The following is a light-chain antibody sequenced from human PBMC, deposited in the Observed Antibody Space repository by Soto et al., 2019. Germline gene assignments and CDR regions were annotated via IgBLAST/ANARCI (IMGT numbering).Light chain of an antibody. J-gene: IGLJ3*02. CDR3: QAWGTGGV. CDR2: VTSDGSH. V-gene: IGLV4-69*01. CDR1: SGHSDYA. Sequence: QSVLTQSPSASASPGASVKLTCTLSSGHSDYAIAWHQQQPEKGPRYLMKVTSDGSHTKGDGITDRFSGSSSGADRYLTISSLRSDDEADYYCQAWGTGGVFGGGTKLTVL.